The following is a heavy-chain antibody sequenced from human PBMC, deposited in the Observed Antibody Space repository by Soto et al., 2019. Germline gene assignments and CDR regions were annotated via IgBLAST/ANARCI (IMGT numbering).Heavy chain of an antibody. J-gene: IGHJ3*02. CDR3: TRDLDYGGNSEDFES. Sequence: PGESLKISCKGSEFSFNTYWIAWVRQRPGEGLKWMGIIYPDDSRTTYSPSFQGQVTISADKSINTAYLQWSSLKASDTAMYYCTRDLDYGGNSEDFESWGQGTRVTVSS. V-gene: IGHV5-51*01. CDR2: IYPDDSRT. CDR1: EFSFNTYW. D-gene: IGHD4-17*01.